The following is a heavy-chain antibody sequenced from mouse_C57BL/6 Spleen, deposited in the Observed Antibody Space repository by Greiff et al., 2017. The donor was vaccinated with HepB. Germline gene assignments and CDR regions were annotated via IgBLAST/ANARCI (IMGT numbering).Heavy chain of an antibody. J-gene: IGHJ2*01. D-gene: IGHD2-4*01. CDR2: ILPGSGST. Sequence: LVESGAELMKPGASVKLSCKATGYTFTGYWIEWVKQRPGHGLEWIGEILPGSGSTNYNENFKGKATFTADTSSNTAYMQLSSLTTEDSAIYYCARRDYDYGTYYFDCWGQGTTLTVSS. CDR1: GYTFTGYW. CDR3: ARRDYDYGTYYFDC. V-gene: IGHV1-9*01.